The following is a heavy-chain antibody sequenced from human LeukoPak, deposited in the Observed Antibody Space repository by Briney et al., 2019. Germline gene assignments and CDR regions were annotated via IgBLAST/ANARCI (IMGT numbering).Heavy chain of an antibody. CDR2: ISSTSGYI. Sequence: GGSLRLSCAPSGLSFSSYTIHWVRQAPGKGLEWVSSISSTSGYIHYADSVKGRFSISRDNSKNTLYLQMNSLRAEDTAVYYCARDTTLFPYYFDYWGQGTLVTVSS. CDR1: GLSFSSYT. CDR3: ARDTTLFPYYFDY. D-gene: IGHD3-10*02. V-gene: IGHV3-21*01. J-gene: IGHJ4*02.